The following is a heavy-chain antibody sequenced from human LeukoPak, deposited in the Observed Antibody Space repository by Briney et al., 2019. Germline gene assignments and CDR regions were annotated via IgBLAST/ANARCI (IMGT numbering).Heavy chain of an antibody. D-gene: IGHD6-13*01. V-gene: IGHV3-23*01. CDR2: ISGSGGST. CDR1: VFTFSSYA. Sequence: PGGSLRLSCAASVFTFSSYAMSWVRQAPGKGLEWVSAISGSGGSTYYADSVKGRFTISRDNSKNTLYLQMNSLRAEDTAVYYCAKSSSSWYRFDYWGQGTLVTVSS. J-gene: IGHJ4*02. CDR3: AKSSSSWYRFDY.